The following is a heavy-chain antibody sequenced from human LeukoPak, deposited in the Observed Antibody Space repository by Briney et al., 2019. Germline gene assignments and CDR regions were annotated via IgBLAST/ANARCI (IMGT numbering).Heavy chain of an antibody. D-gene: IGHD5-24*01. J-gene: IGHJ6*03. CDR3: ALYPGCRGMRDDYNYGSYYYYTDV. Sequence: GGSLRLSCAASGFIFDNYGMSWVRQAPGKGLEWVSGINWNGAGTGYADSVKGRFTISRDNAKNSLYLQMSSLRAEDTSVFYCALYPGCRGMRDDYNYGSYYYYTDVLGIGNTVNVSS. V-gene: IGHV3-20*04. CDR2: INWNGAGT. CDR1: GFIFDNYG.